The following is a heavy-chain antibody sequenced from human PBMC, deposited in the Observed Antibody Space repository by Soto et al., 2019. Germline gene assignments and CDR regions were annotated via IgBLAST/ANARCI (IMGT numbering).Heavy chain of an antibody. Sequence: GGSLRLSCAASGFTFSSYATSWVRQAPGKGPEWVSVVSGSGGKTYYADSVKGRFTISRDNSKNTLYLQMNSLRADDTAVYYCSRATGYMFYNGLDVWGQGTTVTVSS. CDR1: GFTFSSYA. D-gene: IGHD5-12*01. V-gene: IGHV3-23*01. J-gene: IGHJ6*02. CDR2: VSGSGGKT. CDR3: SRATGYMFYNGLDV.